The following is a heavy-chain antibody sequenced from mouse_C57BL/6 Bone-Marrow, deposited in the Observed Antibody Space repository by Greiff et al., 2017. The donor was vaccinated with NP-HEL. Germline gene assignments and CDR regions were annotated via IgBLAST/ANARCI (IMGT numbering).Heavy chain of an antibody. CDR3: AKGDSSGYDY. Sequence: EVKLQESGPVLVKPGASVKMSCKASGYTFTDYYMNWVKQSHGKSLEWIGVINPYNGGTSYNQKFKGKATLTVDKSSSTAYMELNSLTSEDSAVYYCAKGDSSGYDYWGQGTTLTVSS. CDR2: INPYNGGT. CDR1: GYTFTDYY. D-gene: IGHD3-2*02. J-gene: IGHJ2*01. V-gene: IGHV1-19*01.